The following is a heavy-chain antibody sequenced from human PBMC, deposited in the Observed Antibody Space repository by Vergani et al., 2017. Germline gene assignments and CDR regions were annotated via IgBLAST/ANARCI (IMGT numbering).Heavy chain of an antibody. D-gene: IGHD2-21*01. CDR2: IHNRGKT. CDR3: ARSQGDYWYFDL. V-gene: IGHV4-38-2*01. Sequence: QVQLEESGPGLVKPSETLSHTCSVSGYSIGSGFYWAWIRQSPGEGLQWLTSIHNRGKTYHNPSLKSRVSVSLDTSKNRFSLNLTSVTATDTAVYYCARSQGDYWYFDLWGPGSLVTVSS. CDR1: GYSIGSGFY. J-gene: IGHJ2*01.